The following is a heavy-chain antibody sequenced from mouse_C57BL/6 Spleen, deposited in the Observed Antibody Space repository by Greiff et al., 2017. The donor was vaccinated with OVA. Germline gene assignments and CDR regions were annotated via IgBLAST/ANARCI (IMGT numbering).Heavy chain of an antibody. J-gene: IGHJ4*01. V-gene: IGHV5-4*01. CDR2: ISDGGSYT. CDR1: GFTFSSYA. D-gene: IGHD2-5*01. CDR3: ARESNGDYYAMDY. Sequence: EVHLVESGGGLVKPGGSLKLSCAASGFTFSSYAMSWVRQTPEKRLEWVATISDGGSYTYYPDNVKGRFTISRDNAKNNLYLQMSHLKSEDTAMYYCARESNGDYYAMDYWGQGTSVTVSS.